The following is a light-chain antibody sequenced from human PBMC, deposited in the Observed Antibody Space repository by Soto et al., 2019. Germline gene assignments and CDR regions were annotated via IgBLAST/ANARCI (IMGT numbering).Light chain of an antibody. Sequence: DIQMTQSPSSVSASVGDRVTITRRASQGISSWLAWYQQKPGKAPKLLIYAASSLQSGVPSRFSGSGSGTEFTLTISSLEPEDFAVYYCQHRSNWLSLTFGGGTKVDIK. CDR3: QHRSNWLSLT. V-gene: IGKV1D-12*01. CDR2: AAS. J-gene: IGKJ4*01. CDR1: QGISSW.